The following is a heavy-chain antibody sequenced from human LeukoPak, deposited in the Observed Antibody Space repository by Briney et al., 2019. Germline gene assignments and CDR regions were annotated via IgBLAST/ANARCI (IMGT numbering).Heavy chain of an antibody. J-gene: IGHJ5*02. CDR2: ISSSGSTI. V-gene: IGHV3-11*01. CDR1: GFTFSDYY. D-gene: IGHD6-6*01. CDR3: ARDPRDIEYSSSWVWFDP. Sequence: GGSLRLSCPASGFTFSDYYMSWIRQAPGKGLEWVSYISSSGSTIYYADSVKGRFTISRDNAKNSLYLQMNSLRAEDTAVYYCARDPRDIEYSSSWVWFDPWGQGTPVTVSS.